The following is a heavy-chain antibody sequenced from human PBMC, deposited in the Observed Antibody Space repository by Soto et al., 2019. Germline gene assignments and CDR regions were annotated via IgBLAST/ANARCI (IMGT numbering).Heavy chain of an antibody. CDR1: GGSVSSGSYY. V-gene: IGHV4-61*01. D-gene: IGHD6-19*01. Sequence: LSLTCTVPGGSVSSGSYYWSWIRQPPGKGLEWIGYIYYSGSTNYNPSLKSRVTISVDTSKNQFSLKLSSVTAADTAVYYCARAGSLYSSGWFYYFDYWGQGTLVTVSS. CDR3: ARAGSLYSSGWFYYFDY. J-gene: IGHJ4*02. CDR2: IYYSGST.